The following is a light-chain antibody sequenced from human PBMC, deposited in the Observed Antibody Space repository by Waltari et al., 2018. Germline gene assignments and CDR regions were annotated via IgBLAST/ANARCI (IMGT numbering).Light chain of an antibody. CDR3: CSYAGYSMWV. V-gene: IGLV2-23*01. CDR2: EGS. CDR1: TSDVGRYIL. Sequence: QFALTQPASVSGSPGQSITISCTGTTSDVGRYILVFWYQKHPGKAPKLIIYEGSKRPSAVSNHFSCSKSGNTASLTISGLQADDEADYYCCSYAGYSMWVFGGGTKLTVL. J-gene: IGLJ3*02.